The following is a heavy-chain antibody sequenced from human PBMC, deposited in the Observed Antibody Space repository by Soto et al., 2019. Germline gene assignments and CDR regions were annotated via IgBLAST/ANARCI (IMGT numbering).Heavy chain of an antibody. V-gene: IGHV3-23*01. CDR2: ISGSGGST. CDR3: AKVGSSQALDY. D-gene: IGHD3-16*01. Sequence: GGSLRLSCAASGFTFSSYDMTWVRQAPGKGLEWVSGISGSGGSTYFADSVKGRFTISRDNSKNTLYLQMNNLRVEDTAVFYCAKVGSSQALDYWGQGTLVTVSS. J-gene: IGHJ4*02. CDR1: GFTFSSYD.